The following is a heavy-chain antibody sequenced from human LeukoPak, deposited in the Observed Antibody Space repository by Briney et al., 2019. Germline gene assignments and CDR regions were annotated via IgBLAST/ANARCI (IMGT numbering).Heavy chain of an antibody. V-gene: IGHV4-61*02. CDR1: GGSISSGSYY. CDR2: IYTSGST. Sequence: SETLSLTCTVSGGSISSGSYYWSWIRQPAETGLEWIGRIYTSGSTNYNPSLKSRVTISVDTSKNQFSLKLSSVTAADTAVYYCAREAPLLDRNYYGMDVWGQGTTVTVSS. CDR3: AREAPLLDRNYYGMDV. D-gene: IGHD3/OR15-3a*01. J-gene: IGHJ6*02.